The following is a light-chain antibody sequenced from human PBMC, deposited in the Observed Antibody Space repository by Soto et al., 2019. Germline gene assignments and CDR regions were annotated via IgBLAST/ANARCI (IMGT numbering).Light chain of an antibody. CDR3: QQYGTSPPLT. Sequence: EIVLMQSPGTLSLSPGERATLSCRASQSVSSNYLAWYQQKPGQAPRLLIDGASRGATGIPDRFSGSGSGTDFTLTISRLEPEDFAVYYCQQYGTSPPLTFGGGTKVEIK. J-gene: IGKJ4*01. CDR1: QSVSSNY. CDR2: GAS. V-gene: IGKV3-20*01.